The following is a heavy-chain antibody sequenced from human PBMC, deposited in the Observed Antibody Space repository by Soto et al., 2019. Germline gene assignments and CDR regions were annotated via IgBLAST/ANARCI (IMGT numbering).Heavy chain of an antibody. D-gene: IGHD3-3*01. CDR1: GYTFTSYY. CDR2: INPSGGST. Sequence: ASVKVSCKASGYTFTSYYMHWVRQAPGQGLEWMGIINPSGGSTSYAQKFQGRVTMTRDTSTSTVYMELSSLRSEDTAVYYCARDGNWRFLEWLLSDWGQGTLVTVSS. J-gene: IGHJ4*02. V-gene: IGHV1-46*01. CDR3: ARDGNWRFLEWLLSD.